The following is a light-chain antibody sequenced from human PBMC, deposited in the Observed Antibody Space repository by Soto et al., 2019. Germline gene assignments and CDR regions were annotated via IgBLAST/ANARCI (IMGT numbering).Light chain of an antibody. CDR1: QSVSTNF. Sequence: VVTQSPGTLSLSPGEGATLSCRASQSVSTNFFAWYQQKPGQAPRLLIYGASTRATGIPDRFSGSGSGTDFTLTISRLEPEDFAVYYCQQYGRTSWTFGQGTKVDIK. CDR3: QQYGRTSWT. J-gene: IGKJ1*01. CDR2: GAS. V-gene: IGKV3-20*01.